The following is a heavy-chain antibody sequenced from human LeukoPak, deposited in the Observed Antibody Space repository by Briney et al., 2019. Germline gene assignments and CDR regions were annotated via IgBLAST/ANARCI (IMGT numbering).Heavy chain of an antibody. CDR2: IIPIFGTA. Sequence: GASVKVSCKASGGTFSSYAISWVRQAPGQGLEWMGGIIPIFGTANYAQKFQGRVTITTDESTSTAYMELSSLRSEDTAVYYCAREGRGRAVAGTQNWFDPWGQGTLVTVSS. V-gene: IGHV1-69*05. CDR3: AREGRGRAVAGTQNWFDP. D-gene: IGHD6-19*01. J-gene: IGHJ5*02. CDR1: GGTFSSYA.